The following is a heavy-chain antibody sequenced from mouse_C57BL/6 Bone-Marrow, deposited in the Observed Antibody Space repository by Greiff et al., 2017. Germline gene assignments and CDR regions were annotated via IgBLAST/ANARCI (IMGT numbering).Heavy chain of an antibody. CDR1: GYTFTSYG. CDR3: ARPTIVDWYFDV. J-gene: IGHJ1*03. V-gene: IGHV1-81*01. D-gene: IGHD2-12*01. CDR2: IYPRSGNT. Sequence: QVQLQQSGAELARPGASVKLSCKASGYTFTSYGISWVKQRTGQGLEWIGEIYPRSGNTYYNEKFKGKATLTAAKSSSTAYMELRSLTSEESAVYFCARPTIVDWYFDVWGTGTTVTVSS.